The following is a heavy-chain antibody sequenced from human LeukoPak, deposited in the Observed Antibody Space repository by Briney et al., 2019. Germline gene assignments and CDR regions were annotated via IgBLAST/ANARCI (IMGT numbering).Heavy chain of an antibody. V-gene: IGHV4-39*07. Sequence: PSETLSLTCTVSGGSISSSSYYWGWIRQPPGKGLEWIGEINHSGSTNYNPPLKSRVTISVDTSKNQFSLKLSSVTAADTAVYYCARADFLYCSSTSCSTIREDYYYGMDVWGQGTTVTVSS. CDR1: GGSISSSSYY. CDR2: INHSGST. J-gene: IGHJ6*02. D-gene: IGHD2-2*01. CDR3: ARADFLYCSSTSCSTIREDYYYGMDV.